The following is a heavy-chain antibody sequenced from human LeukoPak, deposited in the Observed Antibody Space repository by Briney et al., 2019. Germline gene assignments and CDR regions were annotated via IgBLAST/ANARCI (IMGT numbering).Heavy chain of an antibody. J-gene: IGHJ4*02. V-gene: IGHV1-2*02. CDR1: GYTFTGYY. Sequence: GASVKVSCKASGYTFTGYYMHWVRQAPGQGLEWMGWINPNSGGTNYAQKFQGRVTMTRDTSISTAYMELSRLRSDDTAVYYCARGTMIVGGTHDYWGQGTLVTVSS. CDR2: INPNSGGT. CDR3: ARGTMIVGGTHDY. D-gene: IGHD3-22*01.